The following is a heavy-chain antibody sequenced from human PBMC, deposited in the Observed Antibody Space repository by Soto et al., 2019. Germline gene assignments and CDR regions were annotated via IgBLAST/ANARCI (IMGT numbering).Heavy chain of an antibody. Sequence: ASVKVSCKASGYTFTRSGISWVRQAPGQGLEWLGWFCTYIGDTNYAQNFQGRVTMTTDTSTSTAYLELRSLRSDDTAVYYCARAGAAPYYYYGMDVWGQGTTVTVSS. D-gene: IGHD6-6*01. J-gene: IGHJ6*02. CDR1: GYTFTRSG. V-gene: IGHV1-18*01. CDR3: ARAGAAPYYYYGMDV. CDR2: FCTYIGDT.